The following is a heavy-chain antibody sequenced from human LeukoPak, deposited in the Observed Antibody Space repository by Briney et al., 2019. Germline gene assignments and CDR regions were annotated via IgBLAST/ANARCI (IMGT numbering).Heavy chain of an antibody. Sequence: ASVKVSCKASGYTFTSYDINWVRQATGQGLEWMGWVNPNSGNTGYAQKLQGRVTMTTDTSTSTAYMELRSLRSDDTAVYYCARDYDILTGYYPFDYWGQGTLVTVSS. CDR1: GYTFTSYD. CDR3: ARDYDILTGYYPFDY. CDR2: VNPNSGNT. V-gene: IGHV1-8*02. D-gene: IGHD3-9*01. J-gene: IGHJ4*02.